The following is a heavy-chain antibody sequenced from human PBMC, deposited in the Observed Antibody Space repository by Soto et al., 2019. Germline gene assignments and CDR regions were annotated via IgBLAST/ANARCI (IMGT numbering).Heavy chain of an antibody. D-gene: IGHD2-15*01. CDR1: A. Sequence: PGGSLRLSCAAAAMSWVRQAPGKGLEWVSTISGSGGRTYYADSVKGRFTISRDISKNTLYLQMNSLRAEDTAVYYCAKGPHCSGGGRYSGVEVLDYWGQGTLVTVSS. CDR3: AKGPHCSGGGRYSGVEVLDY. J-gene: IGHJ4*02. CDR2: ISGSGGRT. V-gene: IGHV3-23*01.